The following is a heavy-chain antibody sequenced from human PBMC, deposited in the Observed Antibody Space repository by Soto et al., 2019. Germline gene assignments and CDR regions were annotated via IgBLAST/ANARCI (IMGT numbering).Heavy chain of an antibody. CDR1: GGSISSYY. V-gene: IGHV4-59*01. CDR3: ARSSGYSYGRFDY. J-gene: IGHJ4*02. D-gene: IGHD5-18*01. CDR2: IYYSGST. Sequence: LSLTCTVSGGSISSYYWSWIRQPPGKGLEWIGYIYYSGSTNYNPSLKSRVTISVDTSKNQFSLKLSSVTAADTAVYYCARSSGYSYGRFDYWGQGTLVTVSS.